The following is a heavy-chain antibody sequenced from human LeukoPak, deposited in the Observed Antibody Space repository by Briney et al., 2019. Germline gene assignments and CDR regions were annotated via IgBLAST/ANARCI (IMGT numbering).Heavy chain of an antibody. J-gene: IGHJ3*02. D-gene: IGHD6-19*01. CDR2: IYYSGST. CDR3: ARGHLLNGWFKYDAFEI. Sequence: SETLSLTCTVSGGSISSSSYYWGWIRQPPGKGLEWIGYIYYSGSTNYNPSLKSRVTISVDTSKNQFSLKLSSVTAADTAVYYCARGHLLNGWFKYDAFEIWGQGTMVTVSS. CDR1: GGSISSSSYY. V-gene: IGHV4-61*05.